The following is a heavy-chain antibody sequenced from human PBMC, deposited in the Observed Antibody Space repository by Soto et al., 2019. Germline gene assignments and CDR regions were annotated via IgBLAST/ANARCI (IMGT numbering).Heavy chain of an antibody. J-gene: IGHJ4*02. CDR1: GYTFTNYG. CDR2: ISAYNGNT. D-gene: IGHD6-19*01. Sequence: QVQLVQSGAEVKKPGASVKVSCKASGYTFTNYGITWVRQAPGQGPEWMGWISAYNGNTDYAQNLQGRVTMTTDTSTSTAYMEVRSLRSDDTAVYYCARDRGSSGLFDYWGQGTLVTVSS. CDR3: ARDRGSSGLFDY. V-gene: IGHV1-18*01.